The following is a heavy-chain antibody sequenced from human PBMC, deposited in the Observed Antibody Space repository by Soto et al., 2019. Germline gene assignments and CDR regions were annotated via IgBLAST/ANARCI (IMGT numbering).Heavy chain of an antibody. Sequence: EVQLVESGGGLVQPGGSLRLSCAASGFTFSSYEMNWVRQAPGKGLEWVSFISDSDNTVYFAGSVRGRFTISRDNTKNALYLQMSSLRAEDTAVYYCARSSSAARFDYWCQGTLVTVSS. CDR1: GFTFSSYE. D-gene: IGHD6-6*01. V-gene: IGHV3-48*03. CDR2: ISDSDNTV. J-gene: IGHJ4*02. CDR3: ARSSSAARFDY.